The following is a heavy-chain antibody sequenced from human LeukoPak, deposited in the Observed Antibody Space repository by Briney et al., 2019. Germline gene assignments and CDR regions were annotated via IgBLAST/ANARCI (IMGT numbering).Heavy chain of an antibody. D-gene: IGHD5-12*01. V-gene: IGHV4-38-2*01. CDR3: ARRVKGGYEGWFDP. Sequence: PSETLSLTCAVSGYSISSGYYWGWIRQPPVKGLEWIGSIYHSGSTYYNPSLKSRVTISVDTSKNQFSLKLSSVTAADTAVYYCARRVKGGYEGWFDPWVQGTLVTVSS. CDR1: GYSISSGYY. J-gene: IGHJ5*02. CDR2: IYHSGST.